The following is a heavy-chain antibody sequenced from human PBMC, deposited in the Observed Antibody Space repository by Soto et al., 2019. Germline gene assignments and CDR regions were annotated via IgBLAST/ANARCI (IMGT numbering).Heavy chain of an antibody. CDR1: GGTFSMYA. Sequence: SVKVSCKASGGTFSMYAISGVGQSGLRGREWMGGIIPIFGTANYAQKFRGRVTITADESTSTAYMELSSLRSEDTAVYYCARDGYSSGWYWLWGQGTLVAVSS. D-gene: IGHD6-19*01. CDR3: ARDGYSSGWYWL. CDR2: IIPIFGTA. J-gene: IGHJ4*02. V-gene: IGHV1-69*13.